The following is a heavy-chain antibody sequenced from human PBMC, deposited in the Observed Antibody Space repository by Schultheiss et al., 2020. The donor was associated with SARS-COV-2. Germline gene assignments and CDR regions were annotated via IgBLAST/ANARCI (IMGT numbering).Heavy chain of an antibody. CDR3: ASGFYDFWSGYYKDDY. CDR2: ISYDGSNK. D-gene: IGHD3-3*01. CDR1: GFTFDDYA. V-gene: IGHV3-30*04. Sequence: GGSLRLSCAASGFTFDDYAMHWVHQAPGKGLEWVAIISYDGSNKYYADSVEGRFTISRDNFKNTLYLQMNSLGAEDTAVYYCASGFYDFWSGYYKDDYWGRGTLVTVSS. J-gene: IGHJ4*02.